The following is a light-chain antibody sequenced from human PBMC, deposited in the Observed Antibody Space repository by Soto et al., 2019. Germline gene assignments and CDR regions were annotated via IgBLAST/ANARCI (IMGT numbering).Light chain of an antibody. J-gene: IGKJ1*01. CDR1: QSVSTY. CDR3: QQYSSPPQT. Sequence: EIVLTQSPATLSLSPGERATLSCRASQSVSTYLSWYQQRPGQAPRLLIYDASYRATDIPPRFSGSGFETDFSLTISRLEPEDFAVYYCQQYSSPPQTFGQGTKVDIK. V-gene: IGKV3-11*01. CDR2: DAS.